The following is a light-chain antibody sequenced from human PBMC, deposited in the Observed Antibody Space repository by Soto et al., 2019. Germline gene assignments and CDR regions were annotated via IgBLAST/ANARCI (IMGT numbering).Light chain of an antibody. Sequence: IVVTQSPLNLPIPPGETSPISCSTSQTLLHSNGYNYLDWYLQKPAQSPQILIYLGSNRAAGVPDRFSGSGSGTDLTLTISRLEPEEFAAYFCQKHGSSPWTXGQGTKVDIK. CDR1: QTLLHSNGYNY. V-gene: IGKV2-28*01. CDR3: QKHGSSPWT. J-gene: IGKJ1*01. CDR2: LGS.